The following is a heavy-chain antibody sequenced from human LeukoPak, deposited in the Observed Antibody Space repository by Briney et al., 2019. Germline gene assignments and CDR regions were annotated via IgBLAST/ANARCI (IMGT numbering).Heavy chain of an antibody. D-gene: IGHD4-17*01. J-gene: IGHJ4*02. CDR1: GGHFNRYA. CDR2: NIPIFGTA. Sequence: ASVKVSFKASGGHFNRYAIRWVRPGPGQGVEWMGGNIPIFGTANYRQKFQGRVKINKDECTSSAYMELSSRRSENTAVYYCASCPGDDYGDCVGLYYFYYCGQGTLGTVSS. CDR3: ASCPGDDYGDCVGLYYFYY. V-gene: IGHV1-69*05.